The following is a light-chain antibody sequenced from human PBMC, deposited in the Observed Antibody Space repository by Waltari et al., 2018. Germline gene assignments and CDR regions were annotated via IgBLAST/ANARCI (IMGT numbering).Light chain of an antibody. J-gene: IGLJ3*02. V-gene: IGLV10-54*04. CDR3: SAWDSDLVAVV. CDR2: RSN. CDR1: RNNVGNQG. Sequence: QAGLTQPPSLSRALGQNATPTCTGNRNNVGNQGAAWLQQHRGHPPKLLSFRSNNRPSGISERFSASTSGNTASLTITGLQPDDEADYYCSAWDSDLVAVVFGGGTRLTVL.